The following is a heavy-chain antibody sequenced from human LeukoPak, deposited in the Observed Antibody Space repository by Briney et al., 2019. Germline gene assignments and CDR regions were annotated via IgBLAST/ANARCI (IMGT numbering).Heavy chain of an antibody. V-gene: IGHV4-39*01. CDR3: TRRGAGYEPIDY. CDR2: IYYSGST. CDR1: GGSVSSGSYY. D-gene: IGHD5-12*01. Sequence: TSETLSLTCTVSGGSVSSGSYYWGWIRQPPGKGPEWIASIYYSGSTYYSPSLKSRVTISIDTSKNQFSLKLSSVTAADTAVYYCTRRGAGYEPIDYWGQGTLVTVSS. J-gene: IGHJ4*02.